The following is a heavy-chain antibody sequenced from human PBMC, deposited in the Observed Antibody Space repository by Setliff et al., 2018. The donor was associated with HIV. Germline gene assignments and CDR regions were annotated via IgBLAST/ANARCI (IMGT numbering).Heavy chain of an antibody. CDR1: GFTFSSYG. Sequence: GGSLRLSCAASGFTFSSYGMHWVRQAPGKGLEWVAVISYDGSNKYYADSVKGRLTISRDNSKNTLYLQMNSLRAEDTAVYYCAKDIRSVAGTKSSYYYYYYGMDVWGQGTTVTVSS. CDR3: AKDIRSVAGTKSSYYYYYYGMDV. CDR2: ISYDGSNK. J-gene: IGHJ6*02. V-gene: IGHV3-30*18. D-gene: IGHD6-19*01.